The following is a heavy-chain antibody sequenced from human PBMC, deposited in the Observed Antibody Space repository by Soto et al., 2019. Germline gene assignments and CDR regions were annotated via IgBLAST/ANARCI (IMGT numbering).Heavy chain of an antibody. CDR1: GFTFSNYA. CDR3: AKDAGAAGTFDF. V-gene: IGHV3-30*18. Sequence: PEGSLILSCAASGFTFSNYAMQWVRQAPGKGLEWVAVISSDGGQKFYVDSVKGRFTTSRDNSKNTLYLQMSSLRSEDTAVYYCAKDAGAAGTFDFWGQGTLVTVSS. D-gene: IGHD6-13*01. CDR2: ISSDGGQK. J-gene: IGHJ4*02.